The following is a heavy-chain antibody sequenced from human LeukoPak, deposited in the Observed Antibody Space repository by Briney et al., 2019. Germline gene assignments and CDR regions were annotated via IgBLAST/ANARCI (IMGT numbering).Heavy chain of an antibody. CDR1: GGSISSGDYY. J-gene: IGHJ4*02. CDR2: IYYSGST. D-gene: IGHD4/OR15-4a*01. CDR3: ARHVGGKYGGYFDY. V-gene: IGHV4-30-4*01. Sequence: PSQTLSLTCTVSGGSISSGDYYWSWIRQPPGKGLEWIRYIYYSGSTYYNPSLKSRVTISVDTSKNQFSLKLSSVTAADTAVYYCARHVGGKYGGYFDYWGQGTLVTVSS.